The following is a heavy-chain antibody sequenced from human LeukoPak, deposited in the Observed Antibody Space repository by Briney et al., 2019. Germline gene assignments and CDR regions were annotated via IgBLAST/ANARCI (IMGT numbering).Heavy chain of an antibody. J-gene: IGHJ4*02. D-gene: IGHD3-10*01. V-gene: IGHV4-59*08. CDR1: GGSICSYY. CDR2: IYYSGST. CDR3: ARHYYGSGSFFDY. Sequence: PSETLSLTCTVSGGSICSYYWSWIRQPPGKGLEWIGYIYYSGSTNYNPSLKSRVTISVDTSKNQFSLKLSSVTAADTAVYYCARHYYGSGSFFDYWGQGTLVTVSS.